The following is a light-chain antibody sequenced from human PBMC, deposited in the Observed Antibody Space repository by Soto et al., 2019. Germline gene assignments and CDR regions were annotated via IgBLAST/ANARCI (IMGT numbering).Light chain of an antibody. V-gene: IGKV1-5*03. CDR2: KAS. Sequence: DIQMTQSPSTLSASVGDRVTITCRASQTFSNWLAWYEQKPGKAPNLLIYKASTLQSGAPSRFSGSGSGTEFTLTISSLQPHDFATYYCQQYSSYPLPFGGGTKVEMK. CDR3: QQYSSYPLP. CDR1: QTFSNW. J-gene: IGKJ4*01.